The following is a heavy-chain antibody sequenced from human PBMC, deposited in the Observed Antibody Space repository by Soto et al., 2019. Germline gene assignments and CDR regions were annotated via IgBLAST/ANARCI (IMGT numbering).Heavy chain of an antibody. D-gene: IGHD1-26*01. CDR3: ARGRPVRATGYPSDN. Sequence: QVQLVQSGAEVKKPGASVKVSCKASGYTFTGYYMHWVRQAPGQGLEWMGWMNPNSGDTKYAQNFQDRVTMTRDTSISTAYMELSSLRSDDTAVYYCARGRPVRATGYPSDNWGQGTLVTVSS. CDR2: MNPNSGDT. CDR1: GYTFTGYY. J-gene: IGHJ4*02. V-gene: IGHV1-2*02.